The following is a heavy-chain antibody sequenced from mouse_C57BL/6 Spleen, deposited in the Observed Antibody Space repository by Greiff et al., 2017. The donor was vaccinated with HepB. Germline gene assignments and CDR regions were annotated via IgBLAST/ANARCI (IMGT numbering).Heavy chain of an antibody. CDR2: IYPSDSET. CDR3: ARGGLSRNWFAY. CDR1: GYTFTSYW. D-gene: IGHD1-1*02. Sequence: QVQLQQPGAELVRPGSSVKLSCKASGYTFTSYWMDWVKQRPGQGLEWIGNIYPSDSETHYNQKFKDKATLTVDKSSSTAYMQLSRLTSEDSAVYYCARGGLSRNWFAYWGQGTLVTVSA. V-gene: IGHV1-61*01. J-gene: IGHJ3*01.